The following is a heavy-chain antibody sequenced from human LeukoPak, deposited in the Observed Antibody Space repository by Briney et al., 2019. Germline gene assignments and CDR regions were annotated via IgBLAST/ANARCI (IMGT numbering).Heavy chain of an antibody. J-gene: IGHJ4*02. D-gene: IGHD4-17*01. Sequence: PGGSLRLSCAASGFTFDDYAMHWVRQAPGKGLEWVSGISWNSGSIGYADSVKGRFTISRDNAKNSLYLQMNSLRAEDTALYYCAKDSGPTVTTLFDYWGQGTLVTVSS. CDR2: ISWNSGSI. CDR3: AKDSGPTVTTLFDY. V-gene: IGHV3-9*01. CDR1: GFTFDDYA.